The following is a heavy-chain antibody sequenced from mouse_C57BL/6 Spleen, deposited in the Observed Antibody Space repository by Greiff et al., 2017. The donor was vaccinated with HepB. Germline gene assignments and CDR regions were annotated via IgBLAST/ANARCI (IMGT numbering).Heavy chain of an antibody. Sequence: VQLQQSGAELVMPGASVKLSCKASGYTFTSYWMHWVKQRPGQGLEWIGEIDPSDSYTNYNQKFKGKSTLTVDKSSSTAYMQLSSLTSEDSAVYYCASQGDYDYFDYWGQGTTLTVSS. V-gene: IGHV1-69*01. CDR2: IDPSDSYT. CDR3: ASQGDYDYFDY. J-gene: IGHJ2*01. CDR1: GYTFTSYW. D-gene: IGHD2-4*01.